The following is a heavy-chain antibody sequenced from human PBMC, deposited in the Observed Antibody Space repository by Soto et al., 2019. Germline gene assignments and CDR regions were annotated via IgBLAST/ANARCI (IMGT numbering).Heavy chain of an antibody. CDR3: ARDLSGGNYYYHGLDV. CDR1: GFTFSDFD. Sequence: GXSLRLSCAVSGFTFSDFDMSCVRQAPFKGLEWVSSITSNSVYVYYADSLKGRFTISRDNAKSSLYLQMNSLRADDTAVYYCARDLSGGNYYYHGLDVWGQGTTVTVSS. CDR2: ITSNSVYV. J-gene: IGHJ6*02. D-gene: IGHD1-26*01. V-gene: IGHV3-21*01.